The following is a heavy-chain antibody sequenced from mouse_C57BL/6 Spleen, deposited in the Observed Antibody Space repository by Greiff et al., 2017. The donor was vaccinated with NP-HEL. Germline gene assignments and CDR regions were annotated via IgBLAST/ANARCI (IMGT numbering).Heavy chain of an antibody. CDR3: ARGELGRNYFDY. CDR2: INPYNGGT. D-gene: IGHD4-1*01. CDR1: GYTFTDYY. Sequence: VQLQQSGPVLVKPGASVKMSCKASGYTFTDYYMNWVKQSHGKSLEWIGVINPYNGGTSYNQKFKGKATLTVDKSSSTAYMELNSLTSEDSAVYYCARGELGRNYFDYGGQGTTLTVSS. J-gene: IGHJ2*01. V-gene: IGHV1-19*01.